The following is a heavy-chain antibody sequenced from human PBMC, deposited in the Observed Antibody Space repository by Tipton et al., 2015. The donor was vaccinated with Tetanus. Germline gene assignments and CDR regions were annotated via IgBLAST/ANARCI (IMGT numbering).Heavy chain of an antibody. CDR3: ARHVYGFGALMTPASTHYYYGMDV. CDR2: VYYSGNT. Sequence: TLSLTCSVSGGSISSRNYYWGWIRQPPGKGLEFIGRVYYSGNTYYNPSLKSRVTISVDTSKDQFSLRLNSVTAADTAVYYCARHVYGFGALMTPASTHYYYGMDVWGQGTTVTVSS. V-gene: IGHV4-39*01. D-gene: IGHD3-3*01. J-gene: IGHJ6*02. CDR1: GGSISSRNYY.